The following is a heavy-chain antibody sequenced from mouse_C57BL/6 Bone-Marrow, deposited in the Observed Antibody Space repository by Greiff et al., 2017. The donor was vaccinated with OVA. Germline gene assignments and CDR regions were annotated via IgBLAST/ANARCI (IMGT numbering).Heavy chain of an antibody. CDR2: IYPGDGDT. J-gene: IGHJ2*01. CDR3: ANFPHYYGRTVDY. D-gene: IGHD1-1*01. Sequence: QVQLQQSGPELVKPGASVKISCKASGYAFSSSWMNWVKQRPGKGLEWIGRIYPGDGDTNYNGKFKGKATLTADKSSSTAYMQLSSLTSEDSAVYFCANFPHYYGRTVDYWGQGTTLTVSS. CDR1: GYAFSSSW. V-gene: IGHV1-82*01.